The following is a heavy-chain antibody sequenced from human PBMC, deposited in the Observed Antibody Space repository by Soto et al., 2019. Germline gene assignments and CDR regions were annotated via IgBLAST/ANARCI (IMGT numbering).Heavy chain of an antibody. CDR1: GFTFSSYW. CDR2: INSDGSST. V-gene: IGHV3-74*01. J-gene: IGHJ6*02. D-gene: IGHD1-1*01. Sequence: SGGSLRLSCAASGFTFSSYWMHWVRQAPGKGLVWVSRINSDGSSTSYADSVKGRFTISRDNAKNTLYLQMNSLRAEDTAVYYCARERNRGDYYGMDVWGQGTTVTVSS. CDR3: ARERNRGDYYGMDV.